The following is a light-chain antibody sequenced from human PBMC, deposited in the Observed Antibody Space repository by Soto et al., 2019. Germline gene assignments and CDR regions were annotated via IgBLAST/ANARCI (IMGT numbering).Light chain of an antibody. CDR2: NDN. Sequence: QSVLTQPPSASGTPGQRVTISCSGSSSDIGTNSVNWYVQLPGAAPKLLIYNDNLRHSGVPDRFSGSKSGTSASLTISGTQSEDEADYYCAAWDDSVKGPVFGGGTQLTVL. V-gene: IGLV1-44*01. J-gene: IGLJ3*02. CDR3: AAWDDSVKGPV. CDR1: SSDIGTNS.